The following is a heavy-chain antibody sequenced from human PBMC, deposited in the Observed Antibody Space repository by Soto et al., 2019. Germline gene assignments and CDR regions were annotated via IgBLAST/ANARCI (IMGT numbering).Heavy chain of an antibody. CDR2: IGTAGDT. CDR1: GFTFSCYD. CDR3: ARGPRWYFDF. Sequence: GGTLRLSCAASGFTFSCYDIHWVRQAPGKGLEWVSVIGTAGDTYYSDSVTGRCTISREIAKDTYYLQMNSLTAADTAAYYCARGPRWYFDFFWCGTLVTVSS. J-gene: IGHJ2*01. V-gene: IGHV3-13*01.